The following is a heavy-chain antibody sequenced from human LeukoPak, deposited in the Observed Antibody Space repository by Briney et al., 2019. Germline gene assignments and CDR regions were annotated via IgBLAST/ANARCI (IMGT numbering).Heavy chain of an antibody. Sequence: AGSLRLSCAASGCTFSTYTINWVSQAPPDGMEWASGIRGRGGNSVYADSVNGRFTSCVDNSKNKLYLQMNSLRAADTAVYYCVKDVLSYDILTGSAYWGPGTLVTVSP. J-gene: IGHJ4*02. CDR3: VKDVLSYDILTGSAY. D-gene: IGHD3-9*01. CDR1: GCTFSTYT. CDR2: IRGRGGNS. V-gene: IGHV3-23*01.